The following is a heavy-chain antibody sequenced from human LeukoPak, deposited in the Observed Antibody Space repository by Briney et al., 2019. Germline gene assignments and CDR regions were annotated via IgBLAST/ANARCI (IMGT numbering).Heavy chain of an antibody. J-gene: IGHJ6*03. CDR2: INPNSGGT. V-gene: IGHV1-2*02. D-gene: IGHD6-13*01. CDR3: ARDRRCGSSSCSTTSGYYYYYMDV. Sequence: ASVKVSCKASGYTFTGYYMHWVRQAPGQGLEWMGWINPNSGGTNYAQKFQGRVTMTRDTSISTAYMELSRLRSDDTAVYYCARDRRCGSSSCSTTSGYYYYYMDVWGKGTTVTVSS. CDR1: GYTFTGYY.